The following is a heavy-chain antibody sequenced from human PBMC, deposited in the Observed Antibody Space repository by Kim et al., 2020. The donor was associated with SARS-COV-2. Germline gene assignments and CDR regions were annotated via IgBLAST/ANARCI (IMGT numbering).Heavy chain of an antibody. V-gene: IGHV3-23*01. CDR3: TKCGTDGGHCVFAY. D-gene: IGHD2-21*02. CDR1: GLVFSHYA. CDR2: ISGGGVHT. Sequence: GGSLRLSCAASGLVFSHYAMTWVRQAPGKGLEWVSSISGGGVHTYYADSVRGRFTISRDNFKSTLYLQMNSLRDEDTAFYYCTKCGTDGGHCVFAYWGQGTPVTVSS. J-gene: IGHJ4*02.